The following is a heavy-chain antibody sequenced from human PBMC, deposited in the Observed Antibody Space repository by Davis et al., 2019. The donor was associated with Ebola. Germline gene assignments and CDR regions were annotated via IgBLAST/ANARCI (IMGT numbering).Heavy chain of an antibody. CDR3: ARLRGAHFDY. V-gene: IGHV4-59*08. Sequence: PSETLSLTCTVSGGSISSYYWSWIRQPPGKGLEWIGYIYYSGSTNYNPSLKSRVTISVDTSKNQFSLKLSSVTAADTAVYYCARLRGAHFDYWGQGTLVTVSS. CDR2: IYYSGST. J-gene: IGHJ4*02. CDR1: GGSISSYY.